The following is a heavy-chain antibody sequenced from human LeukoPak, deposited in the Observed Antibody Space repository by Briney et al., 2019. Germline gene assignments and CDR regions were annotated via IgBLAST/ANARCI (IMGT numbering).Heavy chain of an antibody. CDR1: GFTFSSYS. Sequence: PGGSLRLSCAASGFTFSSYSMNWVRQAPGKGLEWVSYISSSSSTIYYADSVKGRFTISRDNAKNPLYLQMNSLRAEDTAVYYCARVRQWLVQGDFGYWGQGTLVTVSS. CDR2: ISSSSSTI. CDR3: ARVRQWLVQGDFGY. D-gene: IGHD6-19*01. V-gene: IGHV3-48*01. J-gene: IGHJ4*02.